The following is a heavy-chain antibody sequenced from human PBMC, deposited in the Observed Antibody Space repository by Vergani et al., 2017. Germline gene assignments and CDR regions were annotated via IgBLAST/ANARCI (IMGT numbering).Heavy chain of an antibody. J-gene: IGHJ1*01. CDR1: GFTFRIYG. D-gene: IGHD3-22*01. CDR2: IRYDGTKR. V-gene: IGHV3-30*02. Sequence: VQLVESGGGLVKTGGSLRLSCIASGFTFRIYGMHWVRQAPGKGLEWVAFIRYDGTKRFYGDSVKGRFTISRDNSQTTVFLQMNSLRADDSAVYYCTKAGQYDSDNFHDSWGQGALVTVAS. CDR3: TKAGQYDSDNFHDS.